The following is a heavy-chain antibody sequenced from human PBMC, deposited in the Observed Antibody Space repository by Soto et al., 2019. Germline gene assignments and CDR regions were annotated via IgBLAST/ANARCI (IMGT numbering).Heavy chain of an antibody. V-gene: IGHV4-39*01. Sequence: SETLSLTCTVSGGSISSSSYYWGWIRQPPGKGLEWIGSIYYSGSTYYNPSLKSRVTISVDTSKNQFSLKLSSVTAADTAVYYCASRYCSGGSCYSYYYYYMDVWGKGTTVTVSS. CDR1: GGSISSSSYY. CDR3: ASRYCSGGSCYSYYYYYMDV. CDR2: IYYSGST. J-gene: IGHJ6*03. D-gene: IGHD2-15*01.